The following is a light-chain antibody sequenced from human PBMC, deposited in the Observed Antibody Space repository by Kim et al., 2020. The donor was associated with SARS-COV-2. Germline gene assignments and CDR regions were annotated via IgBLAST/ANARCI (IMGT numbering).Light chain of an antibody. Sequence: SALTQPASVSGSPGQSITISCTGTSSDVGGYNYVSWYQQHPGKAPKLMIYDVSNRPSGFSNRFSGSKSGNTASLTISGLQAEDEADYYCSSYTSSSTVVFGGGTQLTVL. J-gene: IGLJ2*01. V-gene: IGLV2-14*03. CDR1: SSDVGGYNY. CDR2: DVS. CDR3: SSYTSSSTVV.